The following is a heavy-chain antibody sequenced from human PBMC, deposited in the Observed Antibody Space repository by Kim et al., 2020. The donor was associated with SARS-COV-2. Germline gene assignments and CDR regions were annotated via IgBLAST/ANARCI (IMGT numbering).Heavy chain of an antibody. CDR3: ARDRGNGVEVGYFDG. Sequence: GGSLRLSCAASGFIFKSHAMNWVRQAPGKGLEWVSFISVSSGTISYADSVKGRFTISRDNANDSLYLEVNNLRAEDTAVYYCARDRGNGVEVGYFDGWGQGTLVTVSS. CDR2: ISVSSGTI. J-gene: IGHJ4*02. D-gene: IGHD3-3*01. CDR1: GFIFKSHA. V-gene: IGHV3-48*04.